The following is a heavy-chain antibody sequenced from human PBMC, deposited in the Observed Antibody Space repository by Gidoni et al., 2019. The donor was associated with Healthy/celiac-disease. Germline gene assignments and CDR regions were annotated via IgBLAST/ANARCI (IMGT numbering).Heavy chain of an antibody. CDR2: INHSGST. D-gene: IGHD1-7*01. CDR1: GGSFSGYY. Sequence: QVQLQQWGAGLLKPSETLSLTCAVYGGSFSGYYWSWIRQPPGKGLEWIGEINHSGSTNYNPSLKSRVTISVDTSKNQFSLKLSSVTAADTAVYYCARDSNYPSGYWGQGTLVTVSS. J-gene: IGHJ4*02. CDR3: ARDSNYPSGY. V-gene: IGHV4-34*01.